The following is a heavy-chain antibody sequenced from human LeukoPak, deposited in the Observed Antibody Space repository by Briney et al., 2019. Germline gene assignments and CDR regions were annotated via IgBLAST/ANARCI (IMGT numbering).Heavy chain of an antibody. CDR3: AARHSSWGPDYFDY. V-gene: IGHV3-7*01. Sequence: GGSLRLSCAASGFTFSNFWMSWVRQAPGKGLEWVATIRQDGSQKYYVDSVKGRFTISRDNAKNSLYLQMNSLRGEDTAVYYCAARHSSWGPDYFDYWGQGTLVTVSS. J-gene: IGHJ4*02. CDR2: IRQDGSQK. D-gene: IGHD6-13*01. CDR1: GFTFSNFW.